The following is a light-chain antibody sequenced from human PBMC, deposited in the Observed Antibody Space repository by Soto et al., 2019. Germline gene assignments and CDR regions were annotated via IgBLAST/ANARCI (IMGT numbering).Light chain of an antibody. V-gene: IGLV1-40*01. CDR3: QSYESSLSGWI. Sequence: QSVLTQPPSVSGAPGQRVTISCTGSSSNIGAGYDVHWYQQVPGTAPKLLIYGNTNRPSGVPDRFSGSKSGTSASLAITGLQAEDEVDYYCQSYESSLSGWIFGGGTQLTVL. CDR2: GNT. J-gene: IGLJ2*01. CDR1: SSNIGAGYD.